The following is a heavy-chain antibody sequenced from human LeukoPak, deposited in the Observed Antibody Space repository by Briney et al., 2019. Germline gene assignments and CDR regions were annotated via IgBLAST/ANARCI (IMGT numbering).Heavy chain of an antibody. Sequence: SETLSLTCTVSGGSISSYYWSWIRQPAGKGLEWIGRIYTSGSTNYNPSLKSRVTVSVDTSKNQFSLKLSSVTAADTAVYYCARAPSSYGSPYMDVWGKGTTVTVSS. CDR3: ARAPSSYGSPYMDV. CDR1: GGSISSYY. V-gene: IGHV4-4*07. CDR2: IYTSGST. D-gene: IGHD1-26*01. J-gene: IGHJ6*03.